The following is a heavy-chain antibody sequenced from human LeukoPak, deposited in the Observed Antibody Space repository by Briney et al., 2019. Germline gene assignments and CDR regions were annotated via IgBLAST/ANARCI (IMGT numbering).Heavy chain of an antibody. D-gene: IGHD5-18*01. CDR3: ARNTYSYDY. CDR2: ISNSGTTI. V-gene: IGHV3-48*03. CDR1: GFTFSSHD. Sequence: PGGSLRLSCAASGFTFSSHDMNWVRQAPGKGLDWVSYISNSGTTIYYADSVKGRFTIPRDNAKNSLYLQMNSLRAEDTAVYYCARNTYSYDYWGQGTLVTVSS. J-gene: IGHJ4*02.